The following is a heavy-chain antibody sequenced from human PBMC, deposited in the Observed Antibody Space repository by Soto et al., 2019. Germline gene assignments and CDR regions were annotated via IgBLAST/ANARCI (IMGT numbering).Heavy chain of an antibody. CDR3: ARGRYCRTGRCFPNWFDS. CDR2: IYKSTTT. J-gene: IGHJ5*01. D-gene: IGHD2-15*01. Sequence: SETLSLTCSVSGDSISTVDYFWAWIRQPPGQALEYIGYIYKSTTTYYNPSFESRVAISLDTSKSQFSLTVTSVTAAATAVYFWARGRYCRTGRCFPNWFDSWGQGTLVTVSS. CDR1: GDSISTVDYF. V-gene: IGHV4-30-4*01.